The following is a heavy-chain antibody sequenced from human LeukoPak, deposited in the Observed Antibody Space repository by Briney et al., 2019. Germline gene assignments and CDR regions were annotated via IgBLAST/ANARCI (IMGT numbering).Heavy chain of an antibody. V-gene: IGHV4-34*01. CDR1: GGSFSGYY. Sequence: ASETLSLTCAVYGGSFSGYYWSWIRQPPGKGLEWTGEINHSGSTNYNPSLKSRVTISVDTSKNQFSLKLSSVTAADTAVYSCARHATVTTFVLVSWGQGTLVTVSS. CDR3: ARHATVTTFVLVS. D-gene: IGHD4-17*01. CDR2: INHSGST. J-gene: IGHJ5*02.